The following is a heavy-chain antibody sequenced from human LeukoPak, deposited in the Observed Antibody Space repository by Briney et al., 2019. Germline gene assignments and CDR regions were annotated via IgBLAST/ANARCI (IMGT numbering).Heavy chain of an antibody. V-gene: IGHV3-48*03. CDR2: ISSSGSTI. CDR1: GFTFSSYE. D-gene: IGHD3-16*01. Sequence: QSGGSLRLSCAASGFTFSSYEMNWVRQAPGKGLEWVSYISSSGSTIYYADSVKGRFTISRDNAKNSLYLQMNSLRAEDTAVYYCAREGGVKNDYWGQGTLVTVSS. J-gene: IGHJ4*02. CDR3: AREGGVKNDY.